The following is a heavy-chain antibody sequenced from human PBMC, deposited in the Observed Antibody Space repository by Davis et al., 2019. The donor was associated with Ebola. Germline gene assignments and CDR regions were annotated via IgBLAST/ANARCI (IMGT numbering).Heavy chain of an antibody. J-gene: IGHJ6*02. D-gene: IGHD2-8*01. Sequence: PSETLSLTCTVSGGSISSYYWSWIRQPAGKGLEWIGRIYTSGSTNYNPSLKSRVTISVDTSKNQFSLKLSSVTAADTAVYYCARRTITNGYYPYYYGMDVWGQGTTVTVSS. CDR2: IYTSGST. CDR3: ARRTITNGYYPYYYGMDV. V-gene: IGHV4-4*07. CDR1: GGSISSYY.